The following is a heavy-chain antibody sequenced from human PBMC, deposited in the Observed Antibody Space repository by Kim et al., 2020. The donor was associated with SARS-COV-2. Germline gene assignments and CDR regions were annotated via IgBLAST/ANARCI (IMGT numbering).Heavy chain of an antibody. Sequence: YYADSVRGRSTISRDNDKNSLYLQMNSLRAEDTAVYYCARGPNYSPFDYWGQGTLVTVSS. D-gene: IGHD4-4*01. J-gene: IGHJ4*02. CDR3: ARGPNYSPFDY. V-gene: IGHV3-48*03.